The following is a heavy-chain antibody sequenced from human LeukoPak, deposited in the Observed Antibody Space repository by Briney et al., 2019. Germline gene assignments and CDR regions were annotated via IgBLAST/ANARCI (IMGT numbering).Heavy chain of an antibody. CDR1: AFSVSTSRMS. D-gene: IGHD5-18*01. J-gene: IGHJ4*02. V-gene: IGHV2-70*11. CDR3: ARTVDRAIVFDY. Sequence: RESGPPLVKPTQTLTLTCTFSAFSVSTSRMSVSWIRQPLGRALEWIARIDWDDDKYNSTSQKVRLTISKDTSKNQVVLTMTNMDPVDTATYYCARTVDRAIVFDYWGQGTLVTVSS. CDR2: IDWDDDK.